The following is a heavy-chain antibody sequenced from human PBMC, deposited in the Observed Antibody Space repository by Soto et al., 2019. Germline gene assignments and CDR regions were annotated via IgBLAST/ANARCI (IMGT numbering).Heavy chain of an antibody. D-gene: IGHD5-12*01. CDR3: ARRFSGYAPPDY. CDR2: IYYSGST. V-gene: IGHV4-30-4*01. J-gene: IGHJ4*02. Sequence: QVQLQESGPGLVKPSQTLSLTCTVSGGSISSGDYSWSWIRQPPGKGLEWIGYIYYSGSTYYNPSLKSRVTISVDTSKSQFPLKLSSVTAADTAVYYCARRFSGYAPPDYWGQGTLVTVSS. CDR1: GGSISSGDYS.